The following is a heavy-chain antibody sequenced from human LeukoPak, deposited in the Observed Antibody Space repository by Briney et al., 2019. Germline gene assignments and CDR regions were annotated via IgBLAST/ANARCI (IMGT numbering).Heavy chain of an antibody. CDR3: ARDGQYYYDSSGNFDY. CDR1: GFTFSSYW. V-gene: IGHV3-74*01. J-gene: IGHJ4*02. CDR2: INSDGSST. Sequence: GGSLRLSCAASGFTFSSYWMHWVRQAPGNGLVWVSRINSDGSSTSYADSVKGRFTISRDNAKNTLYLQMNSLRAEDTAVYYCARDGQYYYDSSGNFDYWGQGTLVTVSS. D-gene: IGHD3-22*01.